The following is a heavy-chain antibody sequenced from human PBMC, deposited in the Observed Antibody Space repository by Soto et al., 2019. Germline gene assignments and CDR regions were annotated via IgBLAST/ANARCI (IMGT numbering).Heavy chain of an antibody. Sequence: QVQLQESGPGLVKPSETLSLTCTVSGDSISTGNSISSYFWSWIRQPPGKGLERIGYIYYTGSTNYNPSLKGRVTISLDTSKNQYSLRLTSVTAADTAVYFCARRVRGGSEYFDYWGQGTLVTVSS. CDR1: GDSISTGNSISSYF. D-gene: IGHD3-10*01. CDR3: ARRVRGGSEYFDY. V-gene: IGHV4-61*01. J-gene: IGHJ4*02. CDR2: IYYTGST.